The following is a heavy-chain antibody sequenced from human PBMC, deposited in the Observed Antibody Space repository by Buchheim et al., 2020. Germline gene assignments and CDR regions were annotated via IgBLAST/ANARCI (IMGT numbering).Heavy chain of an antibody. V-gene: IGHV4-34*01. CDR1: GGSFSGYY. Sequence: QVQLQQWGAGLLKPSETLSLTCAVYGGSFSGYYWSWIRQPPGKGLEWIGEINHSGSSNYNPSLKSRVTISVDTSKNQFSLKLSSVTAADTAVYYCAIDYDSSGYYPLDYWGQGT. J-gene: IGHJ4*02. CDR2: INHSGSS. CDR3: AIDYDSSGYYPLDY. D-gene: IGHD3-22*01.